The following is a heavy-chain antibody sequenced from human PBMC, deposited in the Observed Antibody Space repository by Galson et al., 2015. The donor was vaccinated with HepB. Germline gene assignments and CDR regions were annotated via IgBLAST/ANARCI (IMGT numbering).Heavy chain of an antibody. J-gene: IGHJ4*02. D-gene: IGHD3-22*01. Sequence: SLRLSCAASGFTFSSYGMHWVRQAPGKGLEWVAFIRYDGSNKYYADSVKGRFTISRDNSKNTLYLQMNSLRAEDTAVYYCAKSDDSSGYYPYFDYWGQGTLVTVSS. CDR3: AKSDDSSGYYPYFDY. CDR2: IRYDGSNK. V-gene: IGHV3-30*02. CDR1: GFTFSSYG.